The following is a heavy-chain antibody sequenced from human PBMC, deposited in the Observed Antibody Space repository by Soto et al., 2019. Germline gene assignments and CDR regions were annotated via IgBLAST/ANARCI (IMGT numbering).Heavy chain of an antibody. D-gene: IGHD5-12*01. CDR3: ATSPRGYSGYDQFDP. CDR2: IYYSGST. Sequence: PSETLSLTCTVSGGSTSSSSNYWGWIRQPPGKGLEWIGDIYYSGSTNYNPSLKSRVTISVDTSKNQFSLKLSSVTAADTAVYYCATSPRGYSGYDQFDPWGQGTLVTVSS. CDR1: GGSTSSSSNY. J-gene: IGHJ5*02. V-gene: IGHV4-61*05.